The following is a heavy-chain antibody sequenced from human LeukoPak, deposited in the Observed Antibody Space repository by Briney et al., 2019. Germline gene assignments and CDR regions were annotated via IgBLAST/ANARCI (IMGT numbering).Heavy chain of an antibody. Sequence: SETLSLTCTVSGGSISSGSYYWSWIRQPAGKGLEWIGRIYTSGSTNYNPSLKSRVTISVDTSKNQFSLKLSSVTAADTAVYYCARDFHDSSGWGEDYWGQGTLVTVSS. CDR1: GGSISSGSYY. CDR2: IYTSGST. V-gene: IGHV4-61*02. CDR3: ARDFHDSSGWGEDY. J-gene: IGHJ4*02. D-gene: IGHD6-19*01.